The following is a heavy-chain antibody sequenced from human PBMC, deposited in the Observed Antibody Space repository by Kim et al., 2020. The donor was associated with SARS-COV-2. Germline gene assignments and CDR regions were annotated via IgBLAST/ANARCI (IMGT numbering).Heavy chain of an antibody. Sequence: YNPALRGRVTIAIDTSKNQFSLKLSSVTAADTAVYYCARLGRGSYYNFDYWGQGTLVTVSS. V-gene: IGHV4-39*01. D-gene: IGHD1-26*01. CDR3: ARLGRGSYYNFDY. J-gene: IGHJ4*02.